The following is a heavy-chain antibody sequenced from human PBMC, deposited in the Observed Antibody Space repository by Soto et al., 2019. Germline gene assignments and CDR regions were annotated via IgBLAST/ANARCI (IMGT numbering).Heavy chain of an antibody. CDR1: GGSISRSSYY. Sequence: SETLSLTCTVSGGSISRSSYYWGWIRQPPGKGLEWIGSIYYSGSTYYNPSLKSRVTISVDTSKNQFSLKLSSVTAADTAVYYCARHRTSTMVRGVIITRYWYFELWGRGALVTVSS. V-gene: IGHV4-39*01. D-gene: IGHD3-10*01. J-gene: IGHJ2*01. CDR3: ARHRTSTMVRGVIITRYWYFEL. CDR2: IYYSGST.